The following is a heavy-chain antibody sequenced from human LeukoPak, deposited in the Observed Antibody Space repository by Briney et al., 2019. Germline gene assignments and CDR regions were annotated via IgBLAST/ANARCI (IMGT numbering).Heavy chain of an antibody. CDR1: GYTFTGYY. CDR3: ARSSSGWHRGFDY. Sequence: ASVKVSCKASGYTFTGYYMHWVRQAPGQGLEWMGWINPNSGGTNYAQKFQGRVTMTRDTSISTAYMELSRLISDDTAVYYCARSSSGWHRGFDYWGQGTLVTVSS. CDR2: INPNSGGT. V-gene: IGHV1-2*02. J-gene: IGHJ4*02. D-gene: IGHD6-19*01.